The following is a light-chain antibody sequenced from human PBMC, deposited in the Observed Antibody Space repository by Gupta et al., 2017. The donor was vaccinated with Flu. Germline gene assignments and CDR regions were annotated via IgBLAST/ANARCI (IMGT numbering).Light chain of an antibody. V-gene: IGKV3-11*01. Sequence: DIVLTQSPVTLSASPGERATLSCRARQSVTHYLAWFQKKSGQAPRLLIYDVFSRASEITKRFSSTEVGTAVHITISRRDTEVNKVYYRQGPGGEAPARTFGQGTKVETK. CDR3: QGPGGEAPART. CDR2: DVF. CDR1: QSVTHY. J-gene: IGKJ1*01.